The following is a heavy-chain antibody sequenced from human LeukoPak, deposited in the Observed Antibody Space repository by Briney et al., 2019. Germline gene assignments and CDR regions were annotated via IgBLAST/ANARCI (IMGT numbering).Heavy chain of an antibody. CDR3: GRRGDGSDWTIGY. D-gene: IGHD6-19*01. J-gene: IGHJ4*02. CDR1: GFTFSSYD. V-gene: IGHV3-30*03. CDR2: ISYDGSNE. Sequence: PGGSLRLSCTASGFTFSSYDMHWVRQAPGKGLEWVAVISYDGSNEYYVDSVKGRFTFSRDNSKNTLYLQMNTLRAEDTAVYYCGRRGDGSDWTIGYWGQGTPVTVSS.